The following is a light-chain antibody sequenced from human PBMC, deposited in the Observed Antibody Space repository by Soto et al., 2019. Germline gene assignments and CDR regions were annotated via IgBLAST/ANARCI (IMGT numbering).Light chain of an antibody. J-gene: IGKJ2*01. Sequence: DIQMTQSHSTLSASVGDRVTITCRASQSISSWLAWYQQKPGKAPKLLIYKPSSLESGVPSRFSGSGSGTEFTLTIRSLQPDDFATYYCQQYNSYPYTFGQGTKLEIK. CDR2: KPS. V-gene: IGKV1-5*03. CDR1: QSISSW. CDR3: QQYNSYPYT.